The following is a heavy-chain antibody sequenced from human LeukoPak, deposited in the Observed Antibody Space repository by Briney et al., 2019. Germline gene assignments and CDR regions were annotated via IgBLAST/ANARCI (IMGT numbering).Heavy chain of an antibody. D-gene: IGHD2-15*01. CDR2: ITGSGGST. Sequence: GGSLRLSCAASGFTFSNYGLSWVRQAPGKGLEWVSGITGSGGSTYYADSVKGRFTISRDNSKNTLYLQMNSLRAEDTAVYYCARQLGYCSRGSCYFDYWGQGTLVTVSS. J-gene: IGHJ4*02. V-gene: IGHV3-23*01. CDR1: GFTFSNYG. CDR3: ARQLGYCSRGSCYFDY.